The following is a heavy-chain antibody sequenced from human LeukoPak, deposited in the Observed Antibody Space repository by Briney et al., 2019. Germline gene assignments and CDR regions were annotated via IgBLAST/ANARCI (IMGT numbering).Heavy chain of an antibody. J-gene: IGHJ4*02. CDR3: AREGSDGDYVFDY. CDR1: GFTFSSHA. Sequence: GGSLRLSCAASGFTFSSHAMSWVRQAPGKGLQWVSGISGSGGSTYYADSVKGRFTISRDNAKNSLYLQMNSLRAEDTAVYYCAREGSDGDYVFDYWGQGTLVTVSS. CDR2: ISGSGGST. D-gene: IGHD4-17*01. V-gene: IGHV3-23*01.